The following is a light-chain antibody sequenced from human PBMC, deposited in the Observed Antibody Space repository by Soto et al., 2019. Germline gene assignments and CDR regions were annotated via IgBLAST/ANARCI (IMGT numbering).Light chain of an antibody. CDR1: SSDVGGYNY. Sequence: QSVLTQPPSASGSPGQSVTISCTGTSSDVGGYNYVSWYQQHPGKAPQLMIYDVSKRPSGVPDRFSGSKSGNTASLPVSGLQAEYEADYYCSSYAGSNNFGVFGTGTKVTVL. CDR3: SSYAGSNNFGV. V-gene: IGLV2-8*01. J-gene: IGLJ1*01. CDR2: DVS.